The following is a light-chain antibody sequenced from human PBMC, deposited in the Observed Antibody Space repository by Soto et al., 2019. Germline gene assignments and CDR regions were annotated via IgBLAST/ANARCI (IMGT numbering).Light chain of an antibody. CDR2: EGS. CDR3: CSYAGSRGDV. Sequence: QSVLTQPPSVSGAPGQRVTISCTGSSANIGAAYNVDWYQQLPGTAPKLMIYEGSKRPSGVSNRFSGSKSGNTASLTISGLQAEDEADYYCCSYAGSRGDVFGTGTKLTVL. CDR1: SANIGAAYN. V-gene: IGLV1-40*01. J-gene: IGLJ1*01.